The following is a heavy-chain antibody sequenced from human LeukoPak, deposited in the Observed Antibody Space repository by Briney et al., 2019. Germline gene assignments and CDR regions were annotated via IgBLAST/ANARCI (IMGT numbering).Heavy chain of an antibody. CDR3: ARGFCSNTRCYKEMATILPDY. J-gene: IGHJ4*02. CDR1: GGSISGWY. D-gene: IGHD2-2*02. V-gene: IGHV4-59*01. CDR2: IYGSGYT. Sequence: SETLSLTCTVSGGSISGWYWSWIRQPPGKGFEWIGYIYGSGYTNYNPSLKSRVTMSVDTSKNQFSLKLRSVTAADTAVYYCARGFCSNTRCYKEMATILPDYWGQGALVTVSS.